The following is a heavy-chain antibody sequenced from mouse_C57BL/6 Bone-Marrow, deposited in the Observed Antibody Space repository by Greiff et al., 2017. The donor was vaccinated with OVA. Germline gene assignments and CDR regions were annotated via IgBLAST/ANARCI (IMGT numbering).Heavy chain of an antibody. CDR2: ISDGGSYT. V-gene: IGHV5-4*03. CDR3: ARGLRCYWYFDV. Sequence: EVKLVESGGGLVKPGGSLKLSCAASGFTFSSYAMSWVRQTPEKRLEWVATISDGGSYTYYPDNVKGRFTISRDNAKNNLYLQMSHLKSEDTAMYYCARGLRCYWYFDVWGTGTTVTVPS. D-gene: IGHD1-1*01. CDR1: GFTFSSYA. J-gene: IGHJ1*03.